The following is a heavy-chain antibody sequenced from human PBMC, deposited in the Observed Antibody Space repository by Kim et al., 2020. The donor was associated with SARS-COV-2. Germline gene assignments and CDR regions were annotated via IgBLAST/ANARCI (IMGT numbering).Heavy chain of an antibody. CDR2: INHSGST. Sequence: SETLSLTCAVYGGSFSGYYWSWIRQPPGKGLEWIGEINHSGSTNYNPSLKSRVTISVDTSKNQFSLKLRSVTAADTAVYYCARGGRRDGNITMIVVLGYWGQGTLVTVSS. CDR3: ARGGRRDGNITMIVVLGY. J-gene: IGHJ4*02. V-gene: IGHV4-34*01. CDR1: GGSFSGYY. D-gene: IGHD3-22*01.